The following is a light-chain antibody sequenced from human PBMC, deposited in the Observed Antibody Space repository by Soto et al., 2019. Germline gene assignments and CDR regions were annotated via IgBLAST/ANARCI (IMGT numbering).Light chain of an antibody. J-gene: IGKJ5*01. CDR2: GAS. Sequence: EIVMTQSPATLSVSPGERATLSCRASQSISSNLGWYQQKPGQAPRLLIYGASTRATGIPARFSGSGSGTEFTLTISSLQSEDSAVYYCQQYNTRRQITFGQGTRLEIK. V-gene: IGKV3-15*01. CDR1: QSISSN. CDR3: QQYNTRRQIT.